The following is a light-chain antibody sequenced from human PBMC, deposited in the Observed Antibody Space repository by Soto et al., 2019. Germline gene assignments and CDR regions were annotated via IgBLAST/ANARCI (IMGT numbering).Light chain of an antibody. CDR1: SSDVGGYNY. CDR2: DVS. J-gene: IGLJ1*01. CDR3: SSYRSRSTLLYV. V-gene: IGLV2-14*01. Sequence: QSVLTQPASMSGTPGQSITISCTGTSSDVGGYNYVSWYQQHPGKAPKLMIYDVSNRPSGVSNRFSGSKSGNTASLTISGLQAEDEADYYCSSYRSRSTLLYVFGTGTKVTVL.